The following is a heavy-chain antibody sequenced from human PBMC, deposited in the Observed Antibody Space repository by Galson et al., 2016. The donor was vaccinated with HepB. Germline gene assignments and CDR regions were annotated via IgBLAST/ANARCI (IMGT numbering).Heavy chain of an antibody. V-gene: IGHV3-48*02. CDR1: EFSFRSYS. J-gene: IGHJ4*02. Sequence: SLRLSCAASEFSFRSYSMNWVRQAPGKGLEWLSSITAGGHTIYYADSVKGRFTISRDNAKSSLYLQMNSLRDDDTAVYFCARAGVAYETSGYFYGQLDYWGQGTLVIVSS. CDR2: ITAGGHTI. CDR3: ARAGVAYETSGYFYGQLDY. D-gene: IGHD3-22*01.